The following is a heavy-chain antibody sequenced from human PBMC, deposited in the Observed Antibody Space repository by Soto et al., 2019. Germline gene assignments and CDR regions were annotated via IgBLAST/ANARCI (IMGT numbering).Heavy chain of an antibody. V-gene: IGHV3-23*01. Sequence: PGGSLRLSCAASGFSFRNYAMSWVRQAPGKGLEWISTLTGSSSNIYYADSVKGRFAISRDNSRNTLYLQMNSLTAEDTAVYYCAKDRGIIVKAGDAFDVWGQGTKVTVSS. CDR3: AKDRGIIVKAGDAFDV. CDR1: GFSFRNYA. CDR2: LTGSSSNI. D-gene: IGHD3-16*02. J-gene: IGHJ3*01.